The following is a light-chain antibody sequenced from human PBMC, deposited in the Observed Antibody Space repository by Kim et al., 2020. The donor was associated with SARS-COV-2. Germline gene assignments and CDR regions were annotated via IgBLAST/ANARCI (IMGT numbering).Light chain of an antibody. CDR1: TSNIGTHY. Sequence: GQKVTISCSGSTSNIGTHYVSWYQQFPGTVPKLIIYDNDRRPSGIPDRFSASESGTSATLGITGLQTGDEADYYCGTWDSSLAAVVFGGGTQLTVL. CDR2: DND. V-gene: IGLV1-51*01. J-gene: IGLJ2*01. CDR3: GTWDSSLAAVV.